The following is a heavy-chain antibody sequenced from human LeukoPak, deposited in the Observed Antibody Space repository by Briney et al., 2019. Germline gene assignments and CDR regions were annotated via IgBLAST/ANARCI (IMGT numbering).Heavy chain of an antibody. CDR2: IYYSGST. Sequence: KPSETLSLTCTVSGGSISSYYWSWIRQPPGKGLEWIGYIYYSGSTNYNPSLKSRVTISVDTSKNQFSLKLSSVTAADTAVYYCARTPMATIYADYWGQGTLVTVSS. V-gene: IGHV4-59*01. CDR3: ARTPMATIYADY. J-gene: IGHJ4*02. CDR1: GGSISSYY. D-gene: IGHD5-24*01.